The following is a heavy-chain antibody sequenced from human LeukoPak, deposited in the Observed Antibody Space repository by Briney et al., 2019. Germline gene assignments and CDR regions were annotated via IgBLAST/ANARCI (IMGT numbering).Heavy chain of an antibody. D-gene: IGHD1-26*01. CDR1: GYTFTSYY. J-gene: IGHJ3*02. Sequence: GESLKISCKGSGYTFTSYYMHWVRQAPGQGLEWMGIINPSGGSTSYAQKFQGRVTMTRDMSTSTVYMELSSLRSEDTAVYYCARARGGSYFSHDAFDIWGQGTMVTVSS. CDR3: ARARGGSYFSHDAFDI. CDR2: INPSGGST. V-gene: IGHV1-46*01.